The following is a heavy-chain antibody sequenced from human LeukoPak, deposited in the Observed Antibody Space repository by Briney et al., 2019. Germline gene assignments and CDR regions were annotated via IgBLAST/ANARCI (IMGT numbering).Heavy chain of an antibody. D-gene: IGHD3-9*01. J-gene: IGHJ3*02. CDR3: AGRYFDWSYDAFDI. CDR2: IYYSGST. Sequence: PSETLSLTCTVSGGSISSSSYYWGWIRQPPGKGLEWIGSIYYSGSTYYNPSLKSRVTISVDTSKNQFSLKLSSVTAADTAVYYCAGRYFDWSYDAFDIWGQGTMVTVSS. CDR1: GGSISSSSYY. V-gene: IGHV4-39*07.